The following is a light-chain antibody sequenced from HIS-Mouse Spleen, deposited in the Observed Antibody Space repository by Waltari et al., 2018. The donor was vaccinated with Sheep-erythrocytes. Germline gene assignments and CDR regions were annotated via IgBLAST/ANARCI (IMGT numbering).Light chain of an antibody. Sequence: QSALTQPRSVSGSPGQSVTISCNGTSSDVCGYNYVTWYQPHPGKAPTLMISDVSKRPSGVPARFSGSTSGNTASLAISGLQAEDEADYYCCSYAGSYTWVFGGGTKLTVL. V-gene: IGLV2-11*01. CDR1: SSDVCGYNY. CDR3: CSYAGSYTWV. CDR2: DVS. J-gene: IGLJ3*02.